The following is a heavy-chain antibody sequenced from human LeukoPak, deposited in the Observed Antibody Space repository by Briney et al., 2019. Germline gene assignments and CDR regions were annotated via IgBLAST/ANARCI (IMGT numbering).Heavy chain of an antibody. D-gene: IGHD6-13*01. Sequence: ASVKVSCKVSGYTLTELSMHWVRQAPGKGLEWMGGFDPEDGETIYAQKFQGRVTMTEDTSTDTAYMELSSLRSEDTAVYYCATTELAGPGNWFDPWGQGTLVTVSS. CDR3: ATTELAGPGNWFDP. CDR2: FDPEDGET. V-gene: IGHV1-24*01. J-gene: IGHJ5*02. CDR1: GYTLTELS.